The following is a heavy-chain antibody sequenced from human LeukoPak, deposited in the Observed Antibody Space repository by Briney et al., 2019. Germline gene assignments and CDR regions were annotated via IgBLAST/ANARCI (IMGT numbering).Heavy chain of an antibody. CDR3: ARSPDSYRLDY. D-gene: IGHD2-21*01. V-gene: IGHV4-59*11. J-gene: IGHJ4*02. CDR1: GGSFSGHY. Sequence: SETLSLTCAVSGGSFSGHYWTWIRQPPGKGLEWIGNILYSGNTHYNPSLKSRVTISGDTSKNQFSLKLSSVTAADTAVYYCARSPDSYRLDYWGQGTLVTVSS. CDR2: ILYSGNT.